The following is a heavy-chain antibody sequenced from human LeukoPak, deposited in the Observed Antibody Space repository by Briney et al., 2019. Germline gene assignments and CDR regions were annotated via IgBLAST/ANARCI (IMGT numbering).Heavy chain of an antibody. CDR1: GFTFSNAW. Sequence: GGSLRLSCAASGFTFSNAWMSWVRQAPGKGLEWVGRIKSKTDGGTTDYAAPVKGRFTISRDDSKNTLYLQMNSLKTEDTAVYYCARGGGYSSSALDWFDPWGQGTLVTVSS. J-gene: IGHJ5*02. D-gene: IGHD6-6*01. CDR3: ARGGGYSSSALDWFDP. CDR2: IKSKTDGGTT. V-gene: IGHV3-15*01.